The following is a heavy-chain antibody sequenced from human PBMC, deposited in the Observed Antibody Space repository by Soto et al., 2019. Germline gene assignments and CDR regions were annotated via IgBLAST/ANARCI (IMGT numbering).Heavy chain of an antibody. CDR1: GYTFTSYY. V-gene: IGHV1-46*01. J-gene: IGHJ6*02. CDR2: INPSGGST. CDR3: SRDFTKLGYFSSTSCRSKYYGMDV. D-gene: IGHD2-2*01. Sequence: ASVKVSCKSSGYTFTSYYMHWVRQAPGQGLEWMGIINPSGGSTSYAQTFQGRDTMTRDTSTSTVYMEQSSLRSEDTAVYYCSRDFTKLGYFSSTSCRSKYYGMDVWGQGTTVTVSS.